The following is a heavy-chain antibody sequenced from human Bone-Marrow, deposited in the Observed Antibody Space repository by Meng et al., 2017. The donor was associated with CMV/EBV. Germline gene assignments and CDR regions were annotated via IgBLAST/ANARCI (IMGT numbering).Heavy chain of an antibody. V-gene: IGHV3-23*03. CDR2: IYSDGSGT. CDR3: ASGGGGSDY. J-gene: IGHJ4*02. CDR1: GFTFSSYA. Sequence: GGSLRLSCAASGFTFSSYAMSWVRQAPGKGLEWVSVIYSDGSGTYYADSVKGRFTISRDNSKNTLYLQMNNLRTEDTAVYYCASGGGGSDYWGQGTLVTVSS. D-gene: IGHD3-16*01.